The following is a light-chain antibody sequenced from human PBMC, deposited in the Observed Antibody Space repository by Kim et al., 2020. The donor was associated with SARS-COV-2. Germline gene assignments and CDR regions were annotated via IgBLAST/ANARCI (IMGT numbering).Light chain of an antibody. J-gene: IGLJ3*02. CDR2: QDS. Sequence: SVSPGQTASITCSGDKLGDKYACWYQQKPGQPPVLVIYQDSTRPSGIPERFSGSNSGNTATLTISGTQAMDEADYYCQAWDSSTRVFGGGTQLTVL. CDR3: QAWDSSTRV. CDR1: KLGDKY. V-gene: IGLV3-1*01.